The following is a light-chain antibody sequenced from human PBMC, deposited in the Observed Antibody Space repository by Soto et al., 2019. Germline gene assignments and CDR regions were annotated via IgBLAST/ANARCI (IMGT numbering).Light chain of an antibody. CDR1: QSVRSDY. CDR3: QQYGTSPWT. J-gene: IGKJ1*01. V-gene: IGKV3-20*01. CDR2: IAS. Sequence: EIVLTQTPGTLSLSPGERATLSCRASQSVRSDYLAWYQQKPGQAPRLLSYIASNRAPGIPDRFSGSESVTDFTLTISRLEPEDFAVYYCQQYGTSPWTFGQGSKVEVK.